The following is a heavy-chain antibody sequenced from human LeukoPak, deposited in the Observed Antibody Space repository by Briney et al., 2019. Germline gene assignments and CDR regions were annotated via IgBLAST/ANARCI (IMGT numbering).Heavy chain of an antibody. CDR2: IIPMFGTP. J-gene: IGHJ3*02. CDR1: GGAFSSHA. Sequence: GASVKVSCKASGGAFSSHAITWVRQAPGQGLEWMGGIIPMFGTPKYAQKFRGRVTITADEFTTTAYIELSSLRSEDTAVYYCARDPYNWNDERTFDIWGQGTMVTVSS. D-gene: IGHD1-1*01. V-gene: IGHV1-69*13. CDR3: ARDPYNWNDERTFDI.